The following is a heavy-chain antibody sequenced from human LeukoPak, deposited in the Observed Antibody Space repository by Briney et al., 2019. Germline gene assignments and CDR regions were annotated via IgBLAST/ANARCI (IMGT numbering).Heavy chain of an antibody. V-gene: IGHV4-30-2*01. J-gene: IGHJ6*02. CDR3: ARGVPYYDFWSGYLRPGYYYGMDV. CDR1: GGSISSGGYS. CDR2: IYHSGST. Sequence: SETLSLTCAVSGGSISSGGYSWSWIRQPPGKGLEWIGYIYHSGSTYYNPSLKSRVTISVDRSKNQFSLKLSSVTAADTAVYYCARGVPYYDFWSGYLRPGYYYGMDVWGQGTTVTVSS. D-gene: IGHD3-3*01.